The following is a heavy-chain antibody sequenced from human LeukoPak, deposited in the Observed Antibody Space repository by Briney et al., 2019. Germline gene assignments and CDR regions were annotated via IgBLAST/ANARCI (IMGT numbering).Heavy chain of an antibody. D-gene: IGHD3-3*01. CDR3: ARAPSSYDFWSGYRSYYYYYYMDV. J-gene: IGHJ6*03. CDR1: GGTFSSYA. V-gene: IGHV1-69*05. CDR2: IIPIFGTA. Sequence: SVTVSCKASGGTFSSYAISWVRQAPGQGLEWMGGIIPIFGTANYAQKFQGRVTITTDESTSTAYMELSSLRSEDTAVYYCARAPSSYDFWSGYRSYYYYYYMDVWGKGTTVTVSS.